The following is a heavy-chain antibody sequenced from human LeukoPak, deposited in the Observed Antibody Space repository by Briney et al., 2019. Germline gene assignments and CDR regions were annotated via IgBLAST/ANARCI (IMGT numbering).Heavy chain of an antibody. CDR1: GGSMTNVY. V-gene: IGHV4-59*01. J-gene: IGHJ4*02. CDR2: IYYSGTT. D-gene: IGHD2-15*01. Sequence: PSETLSLTCTVSGGSMTNVYWSWIRQPPGKGLEWIGYIYYSGTTSYNPSLRSRVTISVESKNQFSLKLRSVTAADTAVYYCARVDCSGAGCQALGIDYWAQGTLVSVSS. CDR3: ARVDCSGAGCQALGIDY.